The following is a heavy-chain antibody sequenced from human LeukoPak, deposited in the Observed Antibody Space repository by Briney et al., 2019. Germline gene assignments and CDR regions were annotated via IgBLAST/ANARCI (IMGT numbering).Heavy chain of an antibody. D-gene: IGHD3-16*01. CDR2: ISSSDTTT. CDR1: GFTFSDYY. J-gene: IGHJ4*02. CDR3: ARDGGAQIDY. Sequence: GGSLRLSCAASGFTFSDYYMSWIRQAPGKGLEWVSYISSSDTTTYYADSVKGRFTISRDNAKNSLHLQMNSLRVEDTAVYYCARDGGAQIDYWGQGTLVTVSS. V-gene: IGHV3-11*01.